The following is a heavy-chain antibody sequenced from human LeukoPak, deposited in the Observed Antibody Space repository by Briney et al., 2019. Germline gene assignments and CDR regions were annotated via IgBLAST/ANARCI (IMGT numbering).Heavy chain of an antibody. CDR2: IQYDGSEK. D-gene: IGHD3-9*01. Sequence: PGGSLRLSCAASGFVFSSHAMHWVRQAPGKGREWVAVIQYDGSEKRYADSVKGRFTVSRDNSKNTLYLQMDSLTAEDTAVYHCAKDLTGAYCSDYWGQGTLVTVSS. J-gene: IGHJ4*02. CDR1: GFVFSSHA. CDR3: AKDLTGAYCSDY. V-gene: IGHV3-30-3*01.